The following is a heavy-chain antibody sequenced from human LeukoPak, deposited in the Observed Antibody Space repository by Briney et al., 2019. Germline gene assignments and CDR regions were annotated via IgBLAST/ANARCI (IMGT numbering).Heavy chain of an antibody. V-gene: IGHV4-59*01. CDR2: MYYSGST. CDR3: ATLSYGAFDV. D-gene: IGHD1-26*01. CDR1: GGSISSFH. Sequence: SETLSLTCTVSGGSISSFHWNWIRQPPGKGLEWIAYMYYSGSTHYNPSLKSGVSISVDTSKNQFSLKLSSVTAADTAMYYCATLSYGAFDVWGQGTMVTVSS. J-gene: IGHJ3*01.